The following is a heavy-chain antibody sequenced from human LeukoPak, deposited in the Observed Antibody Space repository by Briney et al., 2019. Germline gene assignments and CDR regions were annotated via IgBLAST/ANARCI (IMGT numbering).Heavy chain of an antibody. CDR3: AREPGYSSSWPTYYYYGMDV. J-gene: IGHJ6*02. Sequence: SETLSLTCTVSGGSISSGGYYWSWIRQHPGKGLEWIGYIYYSGSTYYNPSLKSRVTISVDTSKNQFSLKLSSVTAADTAVYYCAREPGYSSSWPTYYYYGMDVWGQGTTVTVSS. CDR1: GGSISSGGYY. V-gene: IGHV4-31*03. CDR2: IYYSGST. D-gene: IGHD6-13*01.